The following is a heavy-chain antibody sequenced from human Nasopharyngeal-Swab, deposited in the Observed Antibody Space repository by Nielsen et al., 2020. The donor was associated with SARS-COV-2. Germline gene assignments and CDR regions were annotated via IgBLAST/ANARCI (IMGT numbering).Heavy chain of an antibody. CDR1: GFTFDDYA. CDR3: AKAPVSVSVAGTFDY. J-gene: IGHJ4*02. D-gene: IGHD6-19*01. CDR2: ITWNGNSI. V-gene: IGHV3-9*01. Sequence: SLKISYAASGFTFDDYAMHWVRQAPGKGLEWVSGITWNGNSIDYADSVKGRFTISRDNAKNSLYLQMNSLRTEDTALYYCAKAPVSVSVAGTFDYWGQGTLVTVSS.